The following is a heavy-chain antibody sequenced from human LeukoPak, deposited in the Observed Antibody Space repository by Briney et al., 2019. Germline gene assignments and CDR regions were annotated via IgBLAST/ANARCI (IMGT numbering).Heavy chain of an antibody. V-gene: IGHV4-4*02. CDR2: IYHSGST. D-gene: IGHD6-19*01. CDR1: GGSISSSNW. J-gene: IGHJ5*02. Sequence: ASETLSLTCAVSGGSISSSNWWSWVRQPPGEGLEWIGEIYHSGSTNYNPSLKSRVTISVDKSKNQFSLKLSSVTAADTAVYYCARVRSIAVAGNWFDPWGQGTLVTVSS. CDR3: ARVRSIAVAGNWFDP.